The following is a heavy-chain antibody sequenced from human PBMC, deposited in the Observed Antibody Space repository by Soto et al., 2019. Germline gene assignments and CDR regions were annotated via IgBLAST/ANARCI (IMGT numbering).Heavy chain of an antibody. CDR3: AKRSGYSYGCDY. Sequence: GGSLRLSCAASGFTFSSYGMHWVRQAPGKGLEWVAVISYDGSNKYYADSVKGRFTISRDNSKNTLYLQMNSLRAEDTAVYYFAKRSGYSYGCDYWGQGTLVTVSS. D-gene: IGHD5-18*01. CDR2: ISYDGSNK. V-gene: IGHV3-30*18. CDR1: GFTFSSYG. J-gene: IGHJ4*02.